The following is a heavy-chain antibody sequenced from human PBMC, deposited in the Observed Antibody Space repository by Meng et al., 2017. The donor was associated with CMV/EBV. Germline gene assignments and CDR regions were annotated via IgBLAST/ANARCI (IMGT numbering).Heavy chain of an antibody. J-gene: IGHJ6*02. Sequence: GGSLRLSCAASGFTFSSYAMHWVRQAPGKGLEWVAVISYDGSNKYYADSVKGRFTISRDNSKNTLYLQMNSLRAEDTAVYYCANPSPRRRGYCSSTSCPRWYGMDVWGQGTTVTVSS. CDR3: ANPSPRRRGYCSSTSCPRWYGMDV. CDR1: GFTFSSYA. CDR2: ISYDGSNK. D-gene: IGHD2-2*03. V-gene: IGHV3-30-3*01.